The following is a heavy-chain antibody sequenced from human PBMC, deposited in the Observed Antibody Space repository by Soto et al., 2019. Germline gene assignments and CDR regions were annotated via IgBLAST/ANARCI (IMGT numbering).Heavy chain of an antibody. V-gene: IGHV1-18*01. CDR2: ISAYNGNT. CDR3: CYSHPYRKRFYP. Sequence: ASVKVSCKASGYTFTSYGISWVRQAPGQGLEWMGWISAYNGNTNYAQKLQGRVTVTTDTSTSTAYMELRSLRSDDTAVYYCCYSHPYRKRFYPWGQGTLVTVSS. J-gene: IGHJ5*02. D-gene: IGHD2-15*01. CDR1: GYTFTSYG.